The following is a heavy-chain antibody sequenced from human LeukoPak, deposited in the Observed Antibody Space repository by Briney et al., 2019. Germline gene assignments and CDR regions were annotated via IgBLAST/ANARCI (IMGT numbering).Heavy chain of an antibody. CDR2: ISYDGSNK. CDR3: ARDPPLRGVLFDY. Sequence: GGSLRLSCAASGFTFSSCAMHWVRQAPGKGLEWVAVISYDGSNKYYADSVRGRFTISRDNSKNTLYLQMNSLRAEDTAVYYCARDPPLRGVLFDYWGQGTLVTVSS. V-gene: IGHV3-30-3*01. D-gene: IGHD3-10*01. CDR1: GFTFSSCA. J-gene: IGHJ4*02.